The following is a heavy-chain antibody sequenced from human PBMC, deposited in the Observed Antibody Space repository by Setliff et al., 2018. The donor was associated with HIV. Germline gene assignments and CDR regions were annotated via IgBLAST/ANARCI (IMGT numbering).Heavy chain of an antibody. CDR2: ISGYTGST. V-gene: IGHV1-18*01. CDR1: GYTFTSYS. J-gene: IGHJ3*02. CDR3: ARGHAPDAFDI. Sequence: ASVKVSCKASGYTFTSYSISWVRQAPGQGLQWMGWISGYTGSTKYAQKLQGRVTMTTDTSTTTAYLELRSLRSDDTAVYYCARGHAPDAFDIWGQGTMVTVSS.